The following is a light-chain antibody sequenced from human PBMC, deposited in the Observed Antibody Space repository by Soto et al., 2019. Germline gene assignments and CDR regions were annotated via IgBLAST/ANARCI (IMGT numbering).Light chain of an antibody. Sequence: EVVLTQSPGTLSLSPGERATLSCRASQSVSSSYLAWYQQKPGQAPRLLIYGASSRATDIPDRFSGSGSGTDFTLTISRLEPEDFAVYYCQQYGSSQGLTFGGGTKVAIK. CDR2: GAS. J-gene: IGKJ4*01. CDR3: QQYGSSQGLT. CDR1: QSVSSSY. V-gene: IGKV3-20*01.